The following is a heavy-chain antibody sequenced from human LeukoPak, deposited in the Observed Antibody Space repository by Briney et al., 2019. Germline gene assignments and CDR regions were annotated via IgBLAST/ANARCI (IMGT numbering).Heavy chain of an antibody. D-gene: IGHD2-15*01. Sequence: PGGSLRLSCAASGFTFDDYAMHWARQAPGKGLEWVSGICWNSGSIGYADSVKGRFTISRDNAKNSLYLQMNSLRAEDMALYYCAKGRQGCSGGSCYNWFDPWGQGTLVTVSS. J-gene: IGHJ5*02. CDR2: ICWNSGSI. CDR1: GFTFDDYA. CDR3: AKGRQGCSGGSCYNWFDP. V-gene: IGHV3-9*03.